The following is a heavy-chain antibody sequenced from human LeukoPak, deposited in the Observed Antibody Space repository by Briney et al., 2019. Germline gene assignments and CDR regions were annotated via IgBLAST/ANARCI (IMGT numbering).Heavy chain of an antibody. CDR2: ISSSSSYI. V-gene: IGHV3-21*01. Sequence: GGSLRLSCAASGFTFSSYGMHWVRQAPGKGLEWVSSISSSSSYIYYADSVKGRFTISRDNAKNSLYLQMNSLRAEDTAVYYCARDPDTAPGYFDYWGQGTLVTVSS. D-gene: IGHD5-18*01. J-gene: IGHJ4*02. CDR3: ARDPDTAPGYFDY. CDR1: GFTFSSYG.